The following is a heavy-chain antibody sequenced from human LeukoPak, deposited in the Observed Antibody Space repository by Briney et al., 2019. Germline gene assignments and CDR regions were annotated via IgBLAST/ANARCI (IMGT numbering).Heavy chain of an antibody. CDR3: ARVLRYFDWLLYPFDY. CDR1: GFTFSSYS. CDR2: ISSSSSYI. V-gene: IGHV3-21*01. Sequence: GGSLRLSCAASGFTFSSYSMNWVRQAPGKGLEWVSSISSSSSYIYYADSVKGRFTISRDNAKNSLYLQMNSLRAEDTAVYYCARVLRYFDWLLYPFDYWGQGTLVTVSS. D-gene: IGHD3-9*01. J-gene: IGHJ4*02.